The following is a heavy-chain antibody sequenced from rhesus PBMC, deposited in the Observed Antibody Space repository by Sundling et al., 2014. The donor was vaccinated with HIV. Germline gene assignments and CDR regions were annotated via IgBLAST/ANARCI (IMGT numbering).Heavy chain of an antibody. CDR2: ISGSSGST. CDR1: GGSFSGYY. CDR3: ARDYTIWTSSLGY. V-gene: IGHV4-165*01. Sequence: QVQLQESGPGLVKPSETLSLTCAVSGGSFSGYYWGWIRQPPGKGLEWIGYISGSSGSTDYNPSLKSRVTISTDTSKNQFSLKVSSVTAADTAVYYCARDYTIWTSSLGYWGQGVLVTVSS. D-gene: IGHD3-3*01. J-gene: IGHJ4*01.